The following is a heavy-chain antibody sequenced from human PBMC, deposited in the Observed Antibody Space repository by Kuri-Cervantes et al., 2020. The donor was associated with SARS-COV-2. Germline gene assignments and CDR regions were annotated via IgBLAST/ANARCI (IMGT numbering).Heavy chain of an antibody. CDR3: ARPGGFLDV. CDR1: GGSFSGHY. D-gene: IGHD4-23*01. V-gene: IGHV4-34*01. Sequence: GSLRLSCAVYGGSFSGHYWSWIRQPPGKGLEWIGEINHSGSTNYNPSLKSRVTISVDTSKNQFSLKLSSVTAADTAVYYCARPGGFLDVWGKGTTVTVSS. J-gene: IGHJ6*04. CDR2: INHSGST.